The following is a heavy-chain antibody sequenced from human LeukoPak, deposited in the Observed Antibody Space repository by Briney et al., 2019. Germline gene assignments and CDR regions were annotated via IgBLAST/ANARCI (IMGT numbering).Heavy chain of an antibody. Sequence: GGSLRLSCAASGFTVSSNYMSWVRQAPGKGLEWVSVIYSGGSTYYADSVKGRFTISRDNSKNTLYLQMNSLRAEDTAVYYCARDISVAYFQHWGQGTLVTVSS. CDR3: ARDISVAYFQH. CDR1: GFTVSSNY. D-gene: IGHD1-14*01. J-gene: IGHJ1*01. V-gene: IGHV3-66*01. CDR2: IYSGGST.